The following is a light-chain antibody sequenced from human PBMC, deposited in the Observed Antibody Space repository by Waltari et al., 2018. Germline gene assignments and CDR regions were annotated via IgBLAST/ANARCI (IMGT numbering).Light chain of an antibody. CDR2: EVI. CDR1: SSDIGAYDY. V-gene: IGLV2-8*01. CDR3: CSYAGTNNFYV. J-gene: IGLJ1*01. Sequence: QSALTQPPSASGSPGESVTISCTGPSSDIGAYDYVSWYQQHPGKAPKLMIYEVIKRPSGVPDRFSGSKSGNTASLTVSGLQAEDEADYYCCSYAGTNNFYVFGTGTKVTVL.